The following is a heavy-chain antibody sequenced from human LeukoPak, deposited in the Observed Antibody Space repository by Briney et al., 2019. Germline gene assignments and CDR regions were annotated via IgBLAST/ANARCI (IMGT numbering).Heavy chain of an antibody. V-gene: IGHV4-34*01. D-gene: IGHD2-2*01. CDR3: ARGRRFPRSNQRAIVVVPAAMERYYYGMDV. CDR1: GGSFSGYY. Sequence: KTSETLSLTCAVYGGSFSGYYWSWIRQPPGKGLEWIGXXXXXXXXXXXXXXXSRVTISVDTSKNQFSLKLSSVTAADTAVYYCARGRRFPRSNQRAIVVVPAAMERYYYGMDVWGQGTTVTVSS. CDR2: XXXXXXX. J-gene: IGHJ6*02.